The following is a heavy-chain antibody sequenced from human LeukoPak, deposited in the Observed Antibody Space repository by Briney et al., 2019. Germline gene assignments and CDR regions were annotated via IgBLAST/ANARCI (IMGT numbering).Heavy chain of an antibody. J-gene: IGHJ4*02. CDR2: ISANGAYT. V-gene: IGHV3/OR16-9*01. D-gene: IGHD6-19*01. Sequence: PGGSLRLSCAASGLDFSDYYMSWVRQSPGEGLEWLAYISANGAYTKYADSVKGRSTISRDNAKKSLYLQISGLRAEDTAVYYCVSHYCSGAYCFLDYWGQGTLVTVSS. CDR3: VSHYCSGAYCFLDY. CDR1: GLDFSDYY.